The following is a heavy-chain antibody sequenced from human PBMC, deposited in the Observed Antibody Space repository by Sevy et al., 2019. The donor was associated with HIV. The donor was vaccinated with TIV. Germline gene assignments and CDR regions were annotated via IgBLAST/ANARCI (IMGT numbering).Heavy chain of an antibody. CDR1: GGSISSYY. Sequence: SETLSLTCTVSGGSISSYYWSWIRQPPGKGLEWIGYIYYSGSTNYNPSLKSRVTISVDTSKNQFSLKLSSVTAADTAVYYCARGSTYYDILTGYYIRWISGAFDIWGQGTMVTVSS. CDR2: IYYSGST. V-gene: IGHV4-59*01. J-gene: IGHJ3*02. CDR3: ARGSTYYDILTGYYIRWISGAFDI. D-gene: IGHD3-9*01.